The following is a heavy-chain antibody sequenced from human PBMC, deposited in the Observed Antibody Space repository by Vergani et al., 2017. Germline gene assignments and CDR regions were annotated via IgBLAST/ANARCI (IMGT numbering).Heavy chain of an antibody. CDR2: ISGSGGST. Sequence: EVQLLESGGGLVQPGGSLRLSCAASGFTFSSYAMSWVRQAPGKGLEWVSAISGSGGSTYYADSVKGRFTISRDNSKNTLYLQMNSLRAEDTAVYYCAKDLPSGSYYFDGMDVWGQGTTVTVSS. CDR1: GFTFSSYA. CDR3: AKDLPSGSYYFDGMDV. D-gene: IGHD1-26*01. V-gene: IGHV3-23*01. J-gene: IGHJ6*02.